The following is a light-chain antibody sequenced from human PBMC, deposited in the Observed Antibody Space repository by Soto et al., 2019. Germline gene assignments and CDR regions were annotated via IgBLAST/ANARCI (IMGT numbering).Light chain of an antibody. CDR1: QDIGND. J-gene: IGKJ1*01. CDR2: GAS. V-gene: IGKV1-17*01. Sequence: DIQLTQSPSSLSTSVGDRVTITCRASQDIGNDLGWYQQPPGKAPKRLIYGASSLESEVPSRFSGSGSGTEFTLTISTLQPEDFATYHCLQYSAYPPTFGQGTKVDIK. CDR3: LQYSAYPPT.